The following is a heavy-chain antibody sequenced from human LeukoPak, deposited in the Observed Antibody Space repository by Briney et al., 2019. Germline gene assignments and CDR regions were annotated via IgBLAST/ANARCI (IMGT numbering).Heavy chain of an antibody. CDR2: INPNSGGT. V-gene: IGHV1-2*02. D-gene: IGHD1-1*01. CDR1: EYTFSDYY. CDR3: AREDHTGLDNWFDP. Sequence: ASVKVSCKASEYTFSDYYIHWVRQAPGQGLEWMGWINPNSGGTKYAQQFHGRVTMTSGTSISTAYMELSRLRGDDPAVYYCAREDHTGLDNWFDPWGRGTLVTVSS. J-gene: IGHJ5*02.